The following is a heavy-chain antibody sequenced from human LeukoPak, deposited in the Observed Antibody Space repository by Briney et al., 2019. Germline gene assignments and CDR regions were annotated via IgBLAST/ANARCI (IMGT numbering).Heavy chain of an antibody. CDR3: AREIAADRGFDS. J-gene: IGHJ4*02. CDR2: ISSGGSTT. D-gene: IGHD6-6*01. CDR1: GFTFSDHY. V-gene: IGHV3-11*01. Sequence: GGSLRLSCAASGFTFSDHYMSWIRQAPGKGLECVSYISSGGSTTYYTDSVKGRFTISRDNGKNALYLQMNSLRAEDTAVYYCAREIAADRGFDSWGQGTLVTVSS.